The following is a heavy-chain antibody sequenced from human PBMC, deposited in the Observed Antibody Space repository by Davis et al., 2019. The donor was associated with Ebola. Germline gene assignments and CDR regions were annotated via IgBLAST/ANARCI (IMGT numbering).Heavy chain of an antibody. CDR3: ARAALAAAGTILYYYYYGMDV. J-gene: IGHJ6*02. CDR2: ISAYNGNT. CDR1: GYTFTSYG. Sequence: ASVKVSCKASGYTFTSYGISWVRQAPGQGLEWMGWISAYNGNTNYAQKLQGRVTMTTDTSTSTAYMELRSLRSDDTAVYYCARAALAAAGTILYYYYYGMDVWGQGTTVTVSS. V-gene: IGHV1-18*01. D-gene: IGHD6-13*01.